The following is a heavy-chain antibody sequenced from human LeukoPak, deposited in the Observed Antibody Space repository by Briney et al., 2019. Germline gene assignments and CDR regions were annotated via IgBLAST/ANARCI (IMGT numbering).Heavy chain of an antibody. CDR2: INLDGTET. Sequence: GGSLRLSCTASGFTFRNNWMHWVRQAPGKGLIWVSRINLDGTETTYADSVKGRFTISRDNAKNTLYLQMNSLGAEDTAVYYCVREVTVTSYFDYWGQGILVTVSS. D-gene: IGHD2-21*02. J-gene: IGHJ4*02. CDR3: VREVTVTSYFDY. V-gene: IGHV3-74*01. CDR1: GFTFRNNW.